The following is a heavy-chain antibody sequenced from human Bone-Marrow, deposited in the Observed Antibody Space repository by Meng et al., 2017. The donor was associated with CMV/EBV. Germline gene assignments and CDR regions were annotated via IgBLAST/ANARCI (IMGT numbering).Heavy chain of an antibody. CDR1: GGYNSSSSYY. Sequence: SETLSLTCTVSGGYNSSSSYYWGWLRQPPGKGLEWIGSIYYSGSTYYNPSLKTRVPISVDTSKNQFTLKLSAVTAADTGVYYCAKHPYYYYGMDVWGQGTTVTVSS. CDR2: IYYSGST. J-gene: IGHJ6*02. CDR3: AKHPYYYYGMDV. V-gene: IGHV4-39*01.